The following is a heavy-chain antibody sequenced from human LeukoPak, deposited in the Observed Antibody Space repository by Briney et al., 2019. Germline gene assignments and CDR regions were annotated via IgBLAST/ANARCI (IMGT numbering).Heavy chain of an antibody. CDR2: IYYSGST. V-gene: IGHV4-59*01. CDR3: ARGGIDSFDY. Sequence: SETLSLTCTVSDYSISFYYWSWIRQTPGKGLEWIGYIYYSGSTNYNPSLKSRVTISVDTSQNQFSLKLGFVTAADTAVYYCARGGIDSFDYWGQGTLVTVSS. J-gene: IGHJ4*02. CDR1: DYSISFYY. D-gene: IGHD3-10*01.